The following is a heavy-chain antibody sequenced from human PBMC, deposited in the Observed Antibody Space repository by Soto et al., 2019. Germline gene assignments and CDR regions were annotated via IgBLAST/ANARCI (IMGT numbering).Heavy chain of an antibody. D-gene: IGHD6-13*01. Sequence: SETLSLTCAVYGGSFRGYYWNWIRQSPGKGLEWIGEINHSGSGNYNPSLRSRVTMSVDTSKNQFSLRLSSVTAADTALYYCARGGARNSSSWYSGFDSWGQGTLVTVSS. CDR3: ARGGARNSSSWYSGFDS. J-gene: IGHJ4*02. CDR2: INHSGSG. CDR1: GGSFRGYY. V-gene: IGHV4-34*01.